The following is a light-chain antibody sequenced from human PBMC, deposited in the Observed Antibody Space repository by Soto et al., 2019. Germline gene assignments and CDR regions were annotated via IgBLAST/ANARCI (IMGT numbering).Light chain of an antibody. J-gene: IGKJ3*01. CDR3: QQRSTGGIT. CDR2: DAS. Sequence: EIVLTQSPATLSLSPGERATLSCRASQSVSSYLAWYQQKPGQAPRLLIYDASNRATGIPARFSGSGSGTDFTLTISSLEPEDFAVYYCQQRSTGGITFGHGTKVDIK. V-gene: IGKV3-11*01. CDR1: QSVSSY.